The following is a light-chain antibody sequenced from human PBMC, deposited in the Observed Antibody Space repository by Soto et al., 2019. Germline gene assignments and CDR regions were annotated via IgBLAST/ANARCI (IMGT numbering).Light chain of an antibody. CDR2: GAS. CDR1: QSVNSNY. J-gene: IGKJ1*01. V-gene: IGKV3-20*01. CDR3: QQMRT. Sequence: EIVLTQSPGTLSLSPGERATLSCRASQSVNSNYLAWYRQRPGQAPRLLIHGASNRANGIPDRFSASGSGTEFILTISRLEPEDFAVYYCQQMRTFGQGTKVEIK.